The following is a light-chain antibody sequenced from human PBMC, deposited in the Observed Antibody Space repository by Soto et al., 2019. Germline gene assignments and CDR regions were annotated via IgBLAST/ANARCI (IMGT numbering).Light chain of an antibody. CDR2: DAS. V-gene: IGKV1-39*01. Sequence: IQMTPSPSSLAASVGDRITITCRASQTISTYVNWYRQKSGAAPELLLYDASTLQSGVPSRFSGGASGTDFTLTISSLQLEDFATYYCQQTYNTPLTFGQGTKVDIK. CDR1: QTISTY. J-gene: IGKJ1*01. CDR3: QQTYNTPLT.